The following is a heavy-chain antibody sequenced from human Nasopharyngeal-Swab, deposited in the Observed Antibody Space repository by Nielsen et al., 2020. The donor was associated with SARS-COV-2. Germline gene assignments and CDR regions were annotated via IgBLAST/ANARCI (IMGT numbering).Heavy chain of an antibody. CDR2: ISPDGSQD. D-gene: IGHD3-9*01. J-gene: IGHJ6*02. CDR3: ARDQRGMTAHKYFYYCIDV. Sequence: GGSLRLSCAPSGFIFRNYAIHWVRQAPGKGLEWVTVISPDGSQDYYTDSVKGRFTISRDNSKNTLNLQMNSLTTDDTAVYYCARDQRGMTAHKYFYYCIDVWGPVTAVTVSS. V-gene: IGHV3-30*04. CDR1: GFIFRNYA.